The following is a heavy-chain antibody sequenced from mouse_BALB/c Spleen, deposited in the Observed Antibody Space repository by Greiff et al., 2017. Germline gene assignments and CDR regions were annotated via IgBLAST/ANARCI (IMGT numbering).Heavy chain of an antibody. Sequence: EVQRVESGGDLVKPGGSLKLSCGASGFTFSSYGMSWVRQTPDKRLEWVATISSGGSYTYYPDSVKGRFTISRDNAKNTLYLQMSSLNSEDTDMYYRPSSITTRAMDYWGQGTSVTVSS. V-gene: IGHV5-6*01. CDR1: GFTFSSYG. CDR3: PSSITTRAMDY. D-gene: IGHD1-2*01. CDR2: ISSGGSYT. J-gene: IGHJ4*01.